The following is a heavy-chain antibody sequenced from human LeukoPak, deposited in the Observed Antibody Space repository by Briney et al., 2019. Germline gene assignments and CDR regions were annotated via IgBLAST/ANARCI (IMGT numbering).Heavy chain of an antibody. CDR2: IYYSGST. CDR3: ARGNTAMVPGYYYYGMDV. J-gene: IGHJ6*02. D-gene: IGHD5-18*01. V-gene: IGHV4-59*01. Sequence: KPSETLSLTCTVSGGSISSYYWSWIRQPPGKGLKWIGYIYYSGSTNYNPSLKSRVTISVDTSKNQFSLKLSSVTAADTAVYYCARGNTAMVPGYYYYGMDVWGQGTTVTVSS. CDR1: GGSISSYY.